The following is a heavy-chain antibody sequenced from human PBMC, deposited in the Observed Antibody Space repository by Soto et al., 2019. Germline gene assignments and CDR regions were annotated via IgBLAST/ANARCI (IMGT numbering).Heavy chain of an antibody. J-gene: IGHJ4*02. Sequence: PSETLSLTCTVSGGSISSYYWSWIRQPPGKGLESIGYIYYSGSTNYNPSLKSRVTISVDTSKNQFSLKLSSVTAADTAVYYCARGYCSSTSCYSSPFDYWGQGTLVTVS. CDR1: GGSISSYY. CDR3: ARGYCSSTSCYSSPFDY. D-gene: IGHD2-2*01. V-gene: IGHV4-59*01. CDR2: IYYSGST.